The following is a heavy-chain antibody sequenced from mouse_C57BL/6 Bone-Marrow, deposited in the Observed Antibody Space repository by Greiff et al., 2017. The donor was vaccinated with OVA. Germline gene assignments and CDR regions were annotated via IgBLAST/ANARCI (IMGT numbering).Heavy chain of an antibody. V-gene: IGHV1-63*01. Sequence: VQLQQSGAELVRPGTSVKMSCKASGYTFTNYWISWAKQRPGHGLEWIGDIYPRGGCTNYNEKFKGKATLTADKSSSTAYMQFSSLTSEDSAIDYCARSYGNYWYFDFWGKGTTVTVSS. CDR1: GYTFTNYW. D-gene: IGHD1-1*01. CDR2: IYPRGGCT. J-gene: IGHJ1*03. CDR3: ARSYGNYWYFDF.